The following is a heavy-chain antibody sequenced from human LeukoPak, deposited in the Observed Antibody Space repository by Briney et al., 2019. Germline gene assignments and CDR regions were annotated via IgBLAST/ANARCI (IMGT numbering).Heavy chain of an antibody. CDR2: INPNSGGT. V-gene: IGHV1-2*04. CDR1: GYTVTGYY. Sequence: ASVKVSCKASGYTVTGYYMHWVRQAPGQGLEWMGWINPNSGGTNYAQKFQGWVTMTRDTSISTAYMELSRLRSDDAAVYYCERETGIEEMATHEPPFDVWGQGTLVTVSS. CDR3: ERETGIEEMATHEPPFDV. J-gene: IGHJ4*02. D-gene: IGHD5-24*01.